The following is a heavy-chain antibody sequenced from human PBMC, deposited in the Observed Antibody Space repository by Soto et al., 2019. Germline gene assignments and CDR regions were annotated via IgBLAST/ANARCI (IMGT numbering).Heavy chain of an antibody. CDR3: ARPLDYYYYAMDV. Sequence: ASVKVSCKASGYTFSSFGINWVRQAPGQGLEWMGWISAYNGNTNYAQSFQGRVTMTTDTSTTTAYMELTSLRSDDTAVYYCARPLDYYYYAMDVWGQGTTVTVSS. V-gene: IGHV1-18*01. CDR2: ISAYNGNT. CDR1: GYTFSSFG. J-gene: IGHJ6*02.